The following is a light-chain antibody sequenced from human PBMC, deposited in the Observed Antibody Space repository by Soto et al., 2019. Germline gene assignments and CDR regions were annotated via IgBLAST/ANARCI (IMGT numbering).Light chain of an antibody. CDR1: QSISSW. J-gene: IGKJ2*01. Sequence: DIQMTQSPSTLSASVGDRVTITCRASQSISSWLAWYQQKPGKAPKLLIYDASSLESGFPSRFSGSGSGTEFTLTISSLQPDDFAAYYCQQYNSYSPYTFGQGTKLELK. CDR3: QQYNSYSPYT. CDR2: DAS. V-gene: IGKV1-5*01.